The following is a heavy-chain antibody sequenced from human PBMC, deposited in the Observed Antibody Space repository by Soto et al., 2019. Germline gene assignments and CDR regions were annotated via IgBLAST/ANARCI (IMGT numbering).Heavy chain of an antibody. CDR3: LRDQRHWNEFADQ. CDR1: GFAFGSYW. CDR2: ISQDGAIA. D-gene: IGHD1-1*01. J-gene: IGHJ4*02. Sequence: VQLVESGGGLVQPRGSLRLSCAASGFAFGSYWMHWVLQAPGKGLVWVSRISQDGAIATQADSVKGRFTISRDNAKNTLFLQMNSLRADDTAVYYCLRDQRHWNEFADQWGQGTLVTVSS. V-gene: IGHV3-74*01.